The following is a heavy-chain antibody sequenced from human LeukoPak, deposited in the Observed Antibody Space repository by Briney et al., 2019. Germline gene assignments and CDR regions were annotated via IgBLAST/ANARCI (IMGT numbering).Heavy chain of an antibody. CDR2: TSPDEGLK. CDR1: GFTFANYV. CDR3: AKFAQRYCSGGSCHPFDY. J-gene: IGHJ4*02. V-gene: IGHV3-30*04. D-gene: IGHD2-15*01. Sequence: GGSLRLSCAASGFTFANYVTHWVRQAPGKGLEWVAVTSPDEGLKFYGDSVKGRFTISRDNSKNTLHLQMNSLRAEDTAAYYCAKFAQRYCSGGSCHPFDYWGQGTLVTVSS.